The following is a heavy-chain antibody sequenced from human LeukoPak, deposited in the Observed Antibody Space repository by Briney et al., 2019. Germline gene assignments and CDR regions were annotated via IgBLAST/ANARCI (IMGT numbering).Heavy chain of an antibody. CDR2: IYYSGST. J-gene: IGHJ6*03. V-gene: IGHV4-39*07. Sequence: SETLSLTCTVSGGSISSSSYYWGWIRQPPGKGLEWIGSIYYSGSTYYNPSLKSRVTISVDTSKNQFSLKLSSVTAADTAVYYCARGKPQNYYYYYMDVWGKGTTVTVSS. CDR3: ARGKPQNYYYYYMDV. CDR1: GGSISSSSYY.